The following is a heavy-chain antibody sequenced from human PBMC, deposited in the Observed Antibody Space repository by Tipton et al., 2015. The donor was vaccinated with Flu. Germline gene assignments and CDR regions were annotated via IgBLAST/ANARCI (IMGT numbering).Heavy chain of an antibody. D-gene: IGHD3-10*01. CDR3: ARDAQGSAFDY. CDR1: GGSISSSSYY. CDR2: IYYSGST. V-gene: IGHV4-39*07. Sequence: TLSLTCTVSGGSISSSSYYWGWIRQPPGKGLEWIGSIYYSGSTYYNPPLKSRVTISVDTSKNQFSLKLSSVTAADTAVYYCARDAQGSAFDYWGQGTLVTVSS. J-gene: IGHJ4*02.